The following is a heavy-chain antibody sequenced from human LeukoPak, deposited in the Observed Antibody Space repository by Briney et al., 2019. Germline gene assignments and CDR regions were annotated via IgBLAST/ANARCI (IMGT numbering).Heavy chain of an antibody. CDR2: IYPGDSDT. J-gene: IGHJ1*01. CDR3: ARHTGEGSHFQH. CDR1: EYTFTSYW. V-gene: IGHV5-51*01. D-gene: IGHD3-16*01. Sequence: GESLKISCKGFEYTFTSYWIGWVRRMPGKGLEWMGIIYPGDSDTRYSPSFRGQVIISADKSIRTAYLQWTSLKASDTAMYYCARHTGEGSHFQHWGQGSLVTVSS.